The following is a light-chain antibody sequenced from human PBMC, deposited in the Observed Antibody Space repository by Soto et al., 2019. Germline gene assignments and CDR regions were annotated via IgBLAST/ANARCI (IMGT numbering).Light chain of an antibody. V-gene: IGKV1-16*01. Sequence: DIQMTQSPSSLSASIGDTVTITCRASEGLSNYLAWFQHKPGKAPKSLIYGTSYLQRGVPSRFSGSRSGTEFILTISSLQADDFATYYCLQHFNFSWTFGQGTKVE. CDR2: GTS. CDR1: EGLSNY. J-gene: IGKJ1*01. CDR3: LQHFNFSWT.